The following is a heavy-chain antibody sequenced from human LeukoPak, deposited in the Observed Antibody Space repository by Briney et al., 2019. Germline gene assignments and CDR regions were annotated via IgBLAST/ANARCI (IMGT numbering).Heavy chain of an antibody. CDR2: ISGFNGDT. J-gene: IGHJ4*02. Sequence: ASVKVSCKASGHTFTDYGINWVRQAPGQGLEWMGWISGFNGDTKYAQRLQGRVTMTTDTSTSTAYMELRSLRSDDTAVYYCARKAYGDYAQNDYWGQGTLVTVSS. CDR1: GHTFTDYG. CDR3: ARKAYGDYAQNDY. V-gene: IGHV1-18*01. D-gene: IGHD4-17*01.